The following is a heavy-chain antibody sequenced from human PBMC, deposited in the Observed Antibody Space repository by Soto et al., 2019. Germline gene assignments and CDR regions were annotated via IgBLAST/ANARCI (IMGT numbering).Heavy chain of an antibody. V-gene: IGHV3-7*05. J-gene: IGHJ4*02. CDR3: ARGRGLFDY. Sequence: EVQLVESGGGLVQPGGSLRLSCAASGFTFSSYWMSWVRQAPGKGLDWVANINQDVSEKYYVDSVKGRFTISRDNAKNSVFLQMNRLRAEDTAVYYCARGRGLFDYWGQGTLVTVSS. CDR2: INQDVSEK. D-gene: IGHD3-10*01. CDR1: GFTFSSYW.